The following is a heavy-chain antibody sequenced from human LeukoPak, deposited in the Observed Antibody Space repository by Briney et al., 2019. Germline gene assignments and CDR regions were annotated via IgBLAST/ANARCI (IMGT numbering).Heavy chain of an antibody. D-gene: IGHD3-22*01. J-gene: IGHJ3*02. CDR1: GFTFSSYG. Sequence: GGSLRLSCAASGFTFSSYGMQWVGQAPGKGLEWVAVIWCDGSNKYYADSVKGRFTISRDNSKNTLYLQMNSLRAEDTAVYYCAKDITMIVVVNAFDIWGQGTMVTVSS. V-gene: IGHV3-33*06. CDR3: AKDITMIVVVNAFDI. CDR2: IWCDGSNK.